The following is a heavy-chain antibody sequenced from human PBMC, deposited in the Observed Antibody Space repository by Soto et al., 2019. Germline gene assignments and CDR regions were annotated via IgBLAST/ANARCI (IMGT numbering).Heavy chain of an antibody. V-gene: IGHV3-30-3*01. Sequence: LRLSCAASGFTFSSYAMHWVRQAPGKGLEWVAVISYDGSNKYYADSVKGRFTISRDNSKNTLYLQMNSLRAEDTAVYYCARDVYYGSGSHTPSYYFDYWGQGTLVTVSS. J-gene: IGHJ4*02. CDR1: GFTFSSYA. D-gene: IGHD3-10*01. CDR3: ARDVYYGSGSHTPSYYFDY. CDR2: ISYDGSNK.